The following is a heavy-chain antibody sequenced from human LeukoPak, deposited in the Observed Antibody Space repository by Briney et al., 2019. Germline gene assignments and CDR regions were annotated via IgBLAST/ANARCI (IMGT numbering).Heavy chain of an antibody. J-gene: IGHJ4*02. V-gene: IGHV4-30-2*01. CDR2: IYHSGGT. CDR3: ARLSVTMIVDY. CDR1: GGSISSGGYY. D-gene: IGHD3-22*01. Sequence: SETLSLTCTVSGGSISSGGYYWSWIRQPPGKGLDWIGYIYHSGGTYYNPSLQSRVTISVDRSKNQFSLKLSSVTAADTAVYYCARLSVTMIVDYWGQGTLVTVSS.